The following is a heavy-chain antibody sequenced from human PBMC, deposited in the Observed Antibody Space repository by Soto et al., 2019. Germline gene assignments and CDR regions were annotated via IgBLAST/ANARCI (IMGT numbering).Heavy chain of an antibody. CDR2: IYYSGST. J-gene: IGHJ4*02. D-gene: IGHD3-22*01. CDR1: GGSISSSSYY. CDR3: ARWNYYDSSGYYETFDY. V-gene: IGHV4-39*01. Sequence: SETLSLTCTVSGGSISSSSYYWGWIRQPPGKGLEWIGSIYYSGSTYYNPSLKSRVTISVDTSKNQFSLKLSSVTAADTAVYYCARWNYYDSSGYYETFDYWGQGTLVTVSS.